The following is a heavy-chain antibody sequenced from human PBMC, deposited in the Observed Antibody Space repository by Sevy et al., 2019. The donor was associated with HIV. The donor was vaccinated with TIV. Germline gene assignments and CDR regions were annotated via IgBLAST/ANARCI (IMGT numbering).Heavy chain of an antibody. V-gene: IGHV1-18*01. D-gene: IGHD6-6*01. CDR3: ARAEIKGPDGYSSSWELLHFDY. Sequence: ASVKVSCKASGYTFTSYGISWVRQAPGQGLEWMGWISAYNGNTNYAQKLQGRVTMTPDTSTSTAYMELRSLRSDDTAGYYCARAEIKGPDGYSSSWELLHFDYWGQGTLVTVSS. CDR2: ISAYNGNT. CDR1: GYTFTSYG. J-gene: IGHJ4*02.